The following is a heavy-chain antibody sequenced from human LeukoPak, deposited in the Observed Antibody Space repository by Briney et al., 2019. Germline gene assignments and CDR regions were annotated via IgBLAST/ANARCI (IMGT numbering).Heavy chain of an antibody. D-gene: IGHD3-10*01. Sequence: PGGSLRLSCAASGFTFSSYAMHWVRQAPGKGLEWVAVISYDGSNKYYADSVKGRFTISRDNSKNTLYLQMNSLRAEDTAVYYCARDARYYGSGSHPFDYWGQGTLVTVSS. CDR1: GFTFSSYA. V-gene: IGHV3-30-3*01. CDR3: ARDARYYGSGSHPFDY. J-gene: IGHJ4*02. CDR2: ISYDGSNK.